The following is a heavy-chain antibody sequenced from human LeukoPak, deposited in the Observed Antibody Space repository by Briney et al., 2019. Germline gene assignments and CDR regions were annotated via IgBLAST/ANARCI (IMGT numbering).Heavy chain of an antibody. J-gene: IGHJ6*03. V-gene: IGHV1-18*01. Sequence: ASVKVSCKASGYTFTSYGISWVRQAPGQGLEWMGWISAYNGNTNYAQKLQGRATMTTDTSTSTAYMELRSLRSDDTAVYYCARVYNTYYDFWSGHIYYMDVWGKGTTVTVSS. CDR2: ISAYNGNT. CDR1: GYTFTSYG. D-gene: IGHD3-3*01. CDR3: ARVYNTYYDFWSGHIYYMDV.